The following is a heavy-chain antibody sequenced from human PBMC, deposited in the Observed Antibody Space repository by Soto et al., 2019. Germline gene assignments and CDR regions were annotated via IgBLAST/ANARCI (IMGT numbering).Heavy chain of an antibody. CDR1: GFTFSSYG. CDR3: ARTAGYSSGWPTYYYYGMDV. D-gene: IGHD6-19*01. J-gene: IGHJ6*02. V-gene: IGHV3-33*01. CDR2: IWYDGSNK. Sequence: PGGSLRLSCAASGFTFSSYGMHWVRQAPGKGLEWVAVIWYDGSNKYYADSVKGRFTTSRDNSKNTLYLQMNSLRAEDTAVYYCARTAGYSSGWPTYYYYGMDVWGQGTTVTVSS.